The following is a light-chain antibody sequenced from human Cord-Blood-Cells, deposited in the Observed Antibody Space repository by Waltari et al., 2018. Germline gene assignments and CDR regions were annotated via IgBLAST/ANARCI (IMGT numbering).Light chain of an antibody. CDR3: QQYGSSPYT. V-gene: IGKV3-20*01. CDR1: QRVSSSY. Sequence: EIVLTQSPGPLPLSPGERATLSCRASQRVSSSYLAWYQQKPGQAPRLLIYGASSRATGIPDRFSGSGSGTDFTLTISRLEPEDFAVYYCQQYGSSPYTFGQGTKLEIK. CDR2: GAS. J-gene: IGKJ2*01.